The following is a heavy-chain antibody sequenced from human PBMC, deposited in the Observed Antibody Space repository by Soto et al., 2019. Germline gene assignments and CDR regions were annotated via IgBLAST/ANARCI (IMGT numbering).Heavy chain of an antibody. Sequence: ASVNVSCKASGYTYTSYGISWVRQAPGQGLEWMGWISAYNGNTNYAQKLQGRVTMTTDTSTSTAYMELRSLRSDDTAVYYCARYCSRTSCQGYYYYGMDVWGQGTTVTVSS. CDR3: ARYCSRTSCQGYYYYGMDV. CDR1: GYTYTSYG. CDR2: ISAYNGNT. D-gene: IGHD2-2*01. V-gene: IGHV1-18*04. J-gene: IGHJ6*02.